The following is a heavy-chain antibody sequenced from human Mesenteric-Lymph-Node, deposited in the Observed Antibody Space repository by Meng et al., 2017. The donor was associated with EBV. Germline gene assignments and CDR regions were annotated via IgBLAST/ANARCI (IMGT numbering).Heavy chain of an antibody. Sequence: EVHLFESGGGLVQPRGSLRLSCAASGFTFNIYDLNWVRQAPGRGLEWVSGISGSGGTRYYADSVKGRFSISRDNSGNTVYLQMNSLRVEDTAVYYCSNLPYSYWGQGTLVTVSS. V-gene: IGHV3-23*01. CDR2: ISGSGGTR. J-gene: IGHJ4*02. CDR1: GFTFNIYD. CDR3: SNLPYSY. D-gene: IGHD4-11*01.